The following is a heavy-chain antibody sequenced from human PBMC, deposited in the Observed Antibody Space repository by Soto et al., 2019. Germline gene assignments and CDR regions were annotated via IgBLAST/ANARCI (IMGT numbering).Heavy chain of an antibody. Sequence: QVQLVQSGAEVQKPGSSVKVSCKASGGTFSNYAITWVRQAPGQGLEWLGRLIPIFGTTDYAQKFQGRVTSTADESTTTAYMELSSLRSDDTAGYYCAKDGGREGYFGNWFGPWGQGTLVTVSS. CDR1: GGTFSNYA. CDR3: AKDGGREGYFGNWFGP. J-gene: IGHJ5*02. CDR2: LIPIFGTT. D-gene: IGHD2-15*01. V-gene: IGHV1-69*15.